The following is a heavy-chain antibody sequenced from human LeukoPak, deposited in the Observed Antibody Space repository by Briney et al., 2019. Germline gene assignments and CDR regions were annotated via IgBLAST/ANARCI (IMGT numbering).Heavy chain of an antibody. CDR3: ARERVRPHYYYGMDV. Sequence: ASVKVSCKASGGTFSSYAISWVRQAPGQGLEWMGRIIPILGIANYAQKFQGRVTITADKSTSTAYMELSSLRSEDTAVYYCARERVRPHYYYGMDVWGQGTTVTVSS. CDR2: IIPILGIA. D-gene: IGHD3-10*01. V-gene: IGHV1-69*04. CDR1: GGTFSSYA. J-gene: IGHJ6*02.